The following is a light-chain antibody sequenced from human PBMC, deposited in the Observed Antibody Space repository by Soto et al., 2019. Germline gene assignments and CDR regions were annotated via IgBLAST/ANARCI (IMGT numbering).Light chain of an antibody. Sequence: EIELTQSPGTLSLFPGERATLSCRASQSVSSSHLAWYQQKPGQAPRLLISGASRRATGIPDRFRGSGSGTDFTLTISLLDPEDLAVYYCHQYGSRGTFGQGTKVEIK. CDR1: QSVSSSH. CDR2: GAS. V-gene: IGKV3-20*01. J-gene: IGKJ1*01. CDR3: HQYGSRGT.